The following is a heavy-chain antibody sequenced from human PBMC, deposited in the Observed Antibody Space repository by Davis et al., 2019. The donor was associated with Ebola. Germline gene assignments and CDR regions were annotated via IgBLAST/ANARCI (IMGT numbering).Heavy chain of an antibody. J-gene: IGHJ4*02. CDR2: IDYRGRS. Sequence: PSETLSLTCTVSGVSIIDHYWSCIRQSPGKGLEWIGYIDYRGRSTYKPSLRSRITMSVDTSKNQFSLKLSSVTAADTAVYYCARDSSHVAGREPLDYWGQGTLVTVSS. CDR3: ARDSSHVAGREPLDY. D-gene: IGHD1-14*01. CDR1: GVSIIDHY. V-gene: IGHV4-59*11.